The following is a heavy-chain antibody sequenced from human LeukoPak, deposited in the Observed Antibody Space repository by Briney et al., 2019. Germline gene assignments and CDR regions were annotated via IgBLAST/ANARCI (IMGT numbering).Heavy chain of an antibody. Sequence: SETLSLTCAVYGGSFSGYYWSWLRQPPGKGLEWIGEINHSGSTNYNPSLKSRVTISVDTSKNQFSLKLSSVTAADTAVYYCARASTTGTVDYWGQGTLVTVSS. CDR2: INHSGST. V-gene: IGHV4-34*01. CDR3: ARASTTGTVDY. CDR1: GGSFSGYY. J-gene: IGHJ4*02. D-gene: IGHD1-1*01.